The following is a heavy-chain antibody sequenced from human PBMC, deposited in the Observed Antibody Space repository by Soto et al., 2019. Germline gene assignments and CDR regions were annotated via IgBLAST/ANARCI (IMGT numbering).Heavy chain of an antibody. CDR1: GGSISGGVGGLYY. D-gene: IGHD4-17*01. CDR2: IYASGST. V-gene: IGHV4-30-4*01. J-gene: IGHJ2*01. Sequence: QLQLRESGPGLVKPSETLSLTCTVSGGSISGGVGGLYYWSWIRQPPGKGLEWIGYIYASGSTYYDPSLKSRFTISVDTSKNQFSLRLSSVTAADTAVYYCAREVIPLTTDWYFDLWGRGTLVTVSS. CDR3: AREVIPLTTDWYFDL.